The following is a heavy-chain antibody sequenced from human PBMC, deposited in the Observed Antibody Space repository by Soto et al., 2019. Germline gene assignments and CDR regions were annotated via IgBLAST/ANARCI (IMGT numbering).Heavy chain of an antibody. CDR3: ARCRGWYGQCYFDC. D-gene: IGHD6-19*01. J-gene: IGHJ4*02. Sequence: DVQLVETGGGLIQPGGSLRLSCAASGFIVSSSYMSWVRQAPGKGLEWVSVIYSDGRTYYADSVKGRFTISSDNSKNTLYLQMNSLSADDTSVYYCARCRGWYGQCYFDCWGQGILVTVSS. CDR2: IYSDGRT. CDR1: GFIVSSSY. V-gene: IGHV3-53*02.